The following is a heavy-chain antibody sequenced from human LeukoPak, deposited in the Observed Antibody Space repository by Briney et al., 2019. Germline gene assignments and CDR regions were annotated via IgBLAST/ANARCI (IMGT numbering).Heavy chain of an antibody. CDR1: GFTFSSYA. Sequence: GGSLRLSCAASGFTFSSYAMHWVRQAPGKGLEWVSVIYSGGSTYYADSVKGRFTISRDNSKNTLYLQMNSLRAEDTAVYYCARETQAFDIWGQGTMVTVSS. CDR3: ARETQAFDI. V-gene: IGHV3-53*01. CDR2: IYSGGST. J-gene: IGHJ3*02.